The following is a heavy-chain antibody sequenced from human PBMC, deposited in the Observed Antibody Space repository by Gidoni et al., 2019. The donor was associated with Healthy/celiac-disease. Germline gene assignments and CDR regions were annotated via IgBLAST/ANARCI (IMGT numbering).Heavy chain of an antibody. J-gene: IGHJ5*02. CDR2: IWYDGSNK. Sequence: QVQLVESGGGVVQPGRSLRLSCAASGFTFSSYGMHWVRQAPGKGLEWVAVIWYDGSNKYYADSVKGRFTISRDNSKNTLYLQMNSLRAEDTAVYYCARDIAAARPANWFDPWGQGTLVTVSS. CDR1: GFTFSSYG. D-gene: IGHD6-6*01. CDR3: ARDIAAARPANWFDP. V-gene: IGHV3-33*01.